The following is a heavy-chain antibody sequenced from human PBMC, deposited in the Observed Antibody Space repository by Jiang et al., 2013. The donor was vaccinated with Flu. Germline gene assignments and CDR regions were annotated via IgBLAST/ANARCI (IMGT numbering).Heavy chain of an antibody. CDR1: GYTFTGYY. V-gene: IGHV1-2*02. Sequence: QLVESGAEVKKPGASVKVSCKASGYTFTGYYYRTGCGQAPGQGLEWMGWINPNSGGTNYAQKFQGRVTMTRDTSISTAYMELSRLRSDDTAVYYCARDETEAFDIWGQGTMVTVSS. CDR2: INPNSGGT. J-gene: IGHJ3*02. CDR3: ARDETEAFDI.